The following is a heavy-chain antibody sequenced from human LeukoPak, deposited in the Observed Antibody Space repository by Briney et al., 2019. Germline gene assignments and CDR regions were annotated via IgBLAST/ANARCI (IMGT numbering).Heavy chain of an antibody. Sequence: ASVKVSCKASGGTFSSSAISWVRQAPGQGLEWMGRIIPILGIANYAQKFQGRVTITADKSTSTAYMELSSLRSEDTAVYYCARNDIGGFGVVTSYGMDVWGQGTTVTVSS. D-gene: IGHD3-3*01. CDR3: ARNDIGGFGVVTSYGMDV. V-gene: IGHV1-69*04. J-gene: IGHJ6*02. CDR2: IIPILGIA. CDR1: GGTFSSSA.